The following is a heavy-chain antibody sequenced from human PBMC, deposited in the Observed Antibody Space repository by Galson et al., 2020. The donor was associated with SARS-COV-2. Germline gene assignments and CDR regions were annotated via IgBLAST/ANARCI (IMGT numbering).Heavy chain of an antibody. Sequence: TGGSLRLSCAASGFTFSSYAMHWVLQAPGKGLEWVAVISYDGSNKYYADSVKGRFTISRDNSKNTLYLQMNSLRAEDTAVYYCAREMLAAVAGGFDYWGQGTLVTVSS. CDR1: GFTFSSYA. CDR3: AREMLAAVAGGFDY. V-gene: IGHV3-30-3*01. D-gene: IGHD6-19*01. J-gene: IGHJ4*02. CDR2: ISYDGSNK.